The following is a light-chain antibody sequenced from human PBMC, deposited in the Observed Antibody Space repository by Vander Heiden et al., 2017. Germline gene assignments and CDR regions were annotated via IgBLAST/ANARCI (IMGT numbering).Light chain of an antibody. CDR2: WAS. CDR1: QRVLSSSNNKNY. CDR3: QQNYSRFRR. Sequence: DIVMTQSPDSLAVSLGERTTINCKSSQRVLSSSNNKNYLAWYQQKPGKPPKLLIYWASSRESGVPDRFSGSGSGTDFTLTISSLQAEDVAVYYCQQNYSRFRRFGEGTKVEFK. J-gene: IGKJ4*02. V-gene: IGKV4-1*01.